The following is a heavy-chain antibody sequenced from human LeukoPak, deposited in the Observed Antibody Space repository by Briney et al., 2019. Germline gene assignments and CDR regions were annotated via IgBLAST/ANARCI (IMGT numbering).Heavy chain of an antibody. D-gene: IGHD1/OR15-1a*01. CDR2: ISWNSGSI. CDR3: AREGTGSYMDV. CDR1: GFTFDDYA. V-gene: IGHV3-9*01. J-gene: IGHJ6*03. Sequence: GGSLRLSCAASGFTFDDYAMHWVRQAPGKGLEWVSGISWNSGSIGYADSVKGRFTISRDNAKNTLYLQVNSLRVEDTAVYYCAREGTGSYMDVWGKGTTVTVSS.